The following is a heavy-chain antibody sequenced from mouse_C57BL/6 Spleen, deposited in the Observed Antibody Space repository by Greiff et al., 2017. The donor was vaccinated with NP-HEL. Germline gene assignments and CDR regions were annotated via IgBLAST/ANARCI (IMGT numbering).Heavy chain of an antibody. CDR3: AREVYYYGSSYYFDY. J-gene: IGHJ2*01. D-gene: IGHD1-1*01. CDR2: IYPGGGYT. CDR1: GYTFTNYW. V-gene: IGHV1-63*01. Sequence: VQLQQSGAELVRPGTSVKMSCKASGYTFTNYWIGWAKQRPGHGLEWIGDIYPGGGYTNYNEKFKGKATLTADKSSRTAYMQFSSLTSEDSAIYYSAREVYYYGSSYYFDYWGQGTTLTVSS.